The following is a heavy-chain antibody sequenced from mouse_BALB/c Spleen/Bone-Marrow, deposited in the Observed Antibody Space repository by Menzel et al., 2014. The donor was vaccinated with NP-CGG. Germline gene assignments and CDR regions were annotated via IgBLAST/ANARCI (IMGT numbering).Heavy chain of an antibody. Sequence: DVQLQESGGGLVKPGGSLKLSCAASGSTFSSYAMSWVRQSPEKRLEWVAEISSGGSYTYYPDTVTGRFTISRDNAKNTLYLEMSSLRSEDTAMYYYASKTGTGYWYFDVWGAGTTVTVSS. J-gene: IGHJ1*01. V-gene: IGHV5-9-4*01. CDR2: ISSGGSYT. CDR1: GSTFSSYA. CDR3: ASKTGTGYWYFDV. D-gene: IGHD4-1*01.